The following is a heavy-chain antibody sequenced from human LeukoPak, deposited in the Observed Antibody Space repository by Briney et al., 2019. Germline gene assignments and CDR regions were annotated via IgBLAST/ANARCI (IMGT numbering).Heavy chain of an antibody. CDR2: IYYSGST. D-gene: IGHD1-26*01. CDR3: ARDLHSGSSKGPLDWFDP. J-gene: IGHJ5*02. V-gene: IGHV4-39*07. Sequence: PSETLSLTCTVSGGSISSSSYYWGWIRQPPGKGLEWIGSIYYSGSTYYNPSLKSRVTISVDTSKNQFSLKLSSVTAADTAVYYCARDLHSGSSKGPLDWFDPWGQGTLVTVSS. CDR1: GGSISSSSYY.